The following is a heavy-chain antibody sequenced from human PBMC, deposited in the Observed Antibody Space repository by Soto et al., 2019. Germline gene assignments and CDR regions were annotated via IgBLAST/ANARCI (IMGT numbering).Heavy chain of an antibody. J-gene: IGHJ5*02. Sequence: QMQLQQWGTGLLTRSETLSVTCAVYRGALSGYSWNWIRQPPGKGLEWIGEINYSEDTNPTYNPSHKNPVPISADTTTNHIFLRLSSLTAAAAAVDYCARDHYYVWGSPRNCLGPWGQGTPVIVSS. D-gene: IGHD3-16*01. V-gene: IGHV4-34*01. CDR2: INYSEDTNP. CDR1: RGALSGYS. CDR3: ARDHYYVWGSPRNCLGP.